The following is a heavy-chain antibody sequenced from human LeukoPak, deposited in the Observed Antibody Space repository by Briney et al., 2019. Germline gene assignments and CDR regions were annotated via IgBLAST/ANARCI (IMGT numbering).Heavy chain of an antibody. V-gene: IGHV3-30*03. J-gene: IGHJ4*02. CDR3: GGVRNWNPYYFDY. CDR2: ISYDGNHK. CDR1: GFTFSSYG. D-gene: IGHD1-1*01. Sequence: GGSLRLSCAASGFTFSSYGMHWVRQAPGEGLEWVALISYDGNHKYYADSVKGRFTISRDNSKNTLYLQMHSLRVEDTAVYYCGGVRNWNPYYFDYWGQGTLVTVSS.